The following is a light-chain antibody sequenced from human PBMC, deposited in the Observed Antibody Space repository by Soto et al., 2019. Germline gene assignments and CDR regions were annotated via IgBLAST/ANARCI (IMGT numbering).Light chain of an antibody. Sequence: AIQMTQSPSSLSASLGDRVTITCRASQGIRGDLGWYQQKPGKAPKLLISATSTLQSGVPSRFGGRGSGTNFTLTISSLQSEDSATYYCIQDFISPLTVGQGTKVEL. CDR2: ATS. CDR3: IQDFISPLT. V-gene: IGKV1-6*01. CDR1: QGIRGD. J-gene: IGKJ1*01.